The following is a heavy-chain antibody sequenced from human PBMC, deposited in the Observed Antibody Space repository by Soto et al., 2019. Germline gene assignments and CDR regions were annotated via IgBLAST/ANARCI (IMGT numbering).Heavy chain of an antibody. CDR2: INPKSGGT. V-gene: IGHV1-2*06. CDR1: GYSFTDYH. D-gene: IGHD2-8*01. CDR3: ARGDSTDCSNGVCSFFYNHDMDV. Sequence: RASVKVSCKASGYSFTDYHIHWVRQAPGQGLEWLGRINPKSGGTSTAQKFQGRVTMTTDTSISTASMELTRLTSDDTAIYYCARGDSTDCSNGVCSFFYNHDMDVWGQGTTVTVSS. J-gene: IGHJ6*02.